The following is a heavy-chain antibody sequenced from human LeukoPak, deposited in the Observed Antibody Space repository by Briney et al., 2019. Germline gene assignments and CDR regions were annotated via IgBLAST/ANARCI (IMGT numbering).Heavy chain of an antibody. J-gene: IGHJ5*02. V-gene: IGHV4-31*03. CDR1: GDSISSRTYY. CDR3: ARDVSSMFSNWFDP. Sequence: SQTLSLTCSVSGDSISSRTYYWTWIRQHPEKGLEWIGYIWNSGSTNYNPALKSRVTISVDASKNQFSLKLTSVTAADTAIYYCARDVSSMFSNWFDPWGQGILVIVSS. D-gene: IGHD6-6*01. CDR2: IWNSGST.